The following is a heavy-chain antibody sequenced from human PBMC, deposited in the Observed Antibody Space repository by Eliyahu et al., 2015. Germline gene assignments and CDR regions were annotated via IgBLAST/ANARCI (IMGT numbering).Heavy chain of an antibody. CDR1: GTSINTGRFY. V-gene: IGHV4-39*01. D-gene: IGHD5-18*01. CDR3: ARRQYSSGYFFDY. CDR2: VHYRGTT. Sequence: QLQLQESGPRLVKPSXTLSLTCSVSGTSINTGRFYWGWIRQPPGKGLDWIGSVHYRGTTYYXPSLEGRVRIAMDATKNQFSLKVSSVTVADTAVYYCARRQYSSGYFFDYWGQGTLVSVSS. J-gene: IGHJ4*02.